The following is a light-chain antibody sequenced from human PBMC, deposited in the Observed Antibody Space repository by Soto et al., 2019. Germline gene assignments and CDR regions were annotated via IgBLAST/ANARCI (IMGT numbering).Light chain of an antibody. Sequence: ITQSPATLSVSPGERATLFCRASESVKSNLAWYQQNPGQPPKFLIYDASSRQSGVPSRFSGSGSGTEFTLTISSLKSDDFAAYYCQQYNSWPRTFGQGTKVDI. V-gene: IGKV3-15*01. CDR3: QQYNSWPRT. J-gene: IGKJ1*01. CDR1: ESVKSN. CDR2: DAS.